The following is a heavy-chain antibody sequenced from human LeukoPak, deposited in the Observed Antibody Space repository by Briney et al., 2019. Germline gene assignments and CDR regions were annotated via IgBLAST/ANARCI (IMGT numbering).Heavy chain of an antibody. Sequence: GASVKVSCKASGYTFSSNGISWVRQAPGQGLEWMGWITAYNGNTDYAQKFQGRVTMTTDTSTSTAYMELRSLRSDDTAVYYCARQLYYDISGLAHWGQGTPVTVSS. CDR3: ARQLYYDISGLAH. CDR1: GYTFSSNG. J-gene: IGHJ4*02. D-gene: IGHD3-22*01. CDR2: ITAYNGNT. V-gene: IGHV1-18*01.